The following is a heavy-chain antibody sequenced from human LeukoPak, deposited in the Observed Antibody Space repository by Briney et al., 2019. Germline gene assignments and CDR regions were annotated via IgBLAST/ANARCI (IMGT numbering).Heavy chain of an antibody. CDR2: ISGRSSHI. CDR1: GFSFSDYD. V-gene: IGHV3-21*01. D-gene: IGHD3-16*01. CDR3: GRAFPPLRTSSAGDL. J-gene: IGHJ1*01. Sequence: GGSLRLSRSASGFSFSDYDMNWVRQAPGKGLEWVSAISGRSSHIYYGESVKGRFTISRDNAKNSLYLQMDSLGVEDTAVYYCGRAFPPLRTSSAGDLWGQGTLVIVSS.